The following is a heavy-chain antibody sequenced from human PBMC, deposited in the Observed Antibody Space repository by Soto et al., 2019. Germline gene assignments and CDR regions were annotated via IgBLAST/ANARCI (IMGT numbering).Heavy chain of an antibody. CDR1: GYTFTSYG. CDR3: ARDTVDVWFGDTSEDFDY. V-gene: IGHV1-18*01. D-gene: IGHD3-10*01. J-gene: IGHJ4*02. Sequence: QVQLVQSGAEVKKPGASVKVSCKASGYTFTSYGISWVRQAPGQGLEWMGWISAYNGNTNYAQKLQGRVTMTTDTSTSTAYMELRSLRSDDTAVYYCARDTVDVWFGDTSEDFDYWGQETLVTVSS. CDR2: ISAYNGNT.